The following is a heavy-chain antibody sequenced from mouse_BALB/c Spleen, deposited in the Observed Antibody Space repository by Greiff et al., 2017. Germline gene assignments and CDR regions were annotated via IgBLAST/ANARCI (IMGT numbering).Heavy chain of an antibody. D-gene: IGHD4-1*01. J-gene: IGHJ2*01. CDR3: ARLTGRLFDY. CDR1: GFTITDYY. CDR2: IDPENGNT. V-gene: IGHV14-1*02. Sequence: DVQLQESGAELVRPGALVKMSCKASGFTITDYYMHWVKQRPEQGLEWIGWIDPENGNTIYDPKFQGKASITADTSSNTAYLQLSSLTSEDTAVYYCARLTGRLFDYWGQGTTLTVSS.